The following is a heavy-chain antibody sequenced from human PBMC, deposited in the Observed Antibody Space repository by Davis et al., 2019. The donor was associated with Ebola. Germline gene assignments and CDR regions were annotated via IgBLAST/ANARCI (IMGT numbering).Heavy chain of an antibody. CDR1: GYSFTSYW. D-gene: IGHD6-6*01. V-gene: IGHV5-51*01. J-gene: IGHJ3*02. Sequence: GESLKISCKGSGYSFTSYWIGWVRQVPGKGLEWMGIIYPGDSDTRYSPSFQGQVTISADKSISTAYLQWSSLKASDTAMYYCASSLIAARRLDAFDIWGQGTMVTVSS. CDR2: IYPGDSDT. CDR3: ASSLIAARRLDAFDI.